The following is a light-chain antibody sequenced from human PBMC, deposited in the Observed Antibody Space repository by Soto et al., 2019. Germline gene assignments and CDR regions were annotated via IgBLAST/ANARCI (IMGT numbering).Light chain of an antibody. CDR2: KAS. Sequence: DIQMTHSPSTLSASVGDRVTISCRASQSISSWLAWYQQKPGKAPKVLIYKASSLESGVPSRFSGSGSGTEFTLTISSLQPDDFATYYCQHYNSKPWTIVRGTKVEVK. CDR1: QSISSW. J-gene: IGKJ1*01. CDR3: QHYNSKPWT. V-gene: IGKV1-5*03.